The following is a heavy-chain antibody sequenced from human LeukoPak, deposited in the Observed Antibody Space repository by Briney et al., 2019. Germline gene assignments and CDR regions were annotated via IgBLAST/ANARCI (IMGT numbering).Heavy chain of an antibody. CDR3: ARAWGYCSGGSCPHDY. CDR2: IGAYNGNT. J-gene: IGHJ4*02. D-gene: IGHD2-15*01. CDR1: GYTFTSYG. Sequence: ASVKVSCKASGYTFTSYGISWVRQAPGQGLEWMGWIGAYNGNTNYAQKLQGRVTMTTATSTSTAYMELRSLRSDDTAVYYCARAWGYCSGGSCPHDYWGQGTLVTVSS. V-gene: IGHV1-18*01.